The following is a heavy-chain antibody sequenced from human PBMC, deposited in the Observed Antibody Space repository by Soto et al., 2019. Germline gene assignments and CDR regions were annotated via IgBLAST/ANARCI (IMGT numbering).Heavy chain of an antibody. D-gene: IGHD2-15*01. CDR3: ARDQGYCSGGSCFRFDY. V-gene: IGHV1-69*13. CDR2: IIPIFGTA. CDR1: GGTFSSYA. Sequence: SVKVSCKASGGTFSSYAISWVRQAPGQELEWMGGIIPIFGTANYAQKFQGRVTITADESTSTAYMELSSLRSEDTAVYYCARDQGYCSGGSCFRFDYWGQGTLVTVSS. J-gene: IGHJ4*02.